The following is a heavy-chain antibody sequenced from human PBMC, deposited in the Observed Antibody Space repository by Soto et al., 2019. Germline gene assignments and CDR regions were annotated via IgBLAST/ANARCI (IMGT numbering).Heavy chain of an antibody. CDR3: ARGDYDILTGPNGMDV. V-gene: IGHV1-8*01. CDR2: MNPNSGNT. Sequence: ASVKVSCKASGYTFTSYDINWVRHATGQGLEWMGWMNPNSGNTGYAQKFQGRVTMTRNTSISTAYMELSSLRSEDTAVYYCARGDYDILTGPNGMDVWGQGTTVTVSS. J-gene: IGHJ6*02. CDR1: GYTFTSYD. D-gene: IGHD3-9*01.